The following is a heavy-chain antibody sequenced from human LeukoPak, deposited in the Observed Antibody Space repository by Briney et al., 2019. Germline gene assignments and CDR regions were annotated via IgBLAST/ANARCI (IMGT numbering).Heavy chain of an antibody. CDR1: GGSIRSSYYY. Sequence: SETLSLTCTVSGGSIRSSYYYWGWIRQPPGKGLEWIGSIYDSGSTYYNPSLKSRVTISVDTSKNQFSLKLNSVTAADTAVYYCARLGGTTISGPAGSDPWGQGTLVTVSS. D-gene: IGHD2/OR15-2a*01. CDR3: ARLGGTTISGPAGSDP. J-gene: IGHJ5*02. V-gene: IGHV4-39*01. CDR2: IYDSGST.